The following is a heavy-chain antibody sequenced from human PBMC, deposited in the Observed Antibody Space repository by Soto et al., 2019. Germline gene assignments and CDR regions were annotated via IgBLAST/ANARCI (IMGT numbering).Heavy chain of an antibody. J-gene: IGHJ4*02. CDR1: GFTFTRYS. V-gene: IGHV3-21*01. Sequence: PGGSLRLSCAASGFTFTRYSMNWVRQSPGKGLEWVSSISSTTNYIYYADSMKGRFTVSRDNAKNSVYLEMNSLSAEDTAVYYCARESEDLTSNFDYWGQGTLVTVSS. CDR3: ARESEDLTSNFDY. CDR2: ISSTTNYI.